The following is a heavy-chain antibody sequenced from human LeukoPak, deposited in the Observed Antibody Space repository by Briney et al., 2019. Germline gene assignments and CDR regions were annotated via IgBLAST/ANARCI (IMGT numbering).Heavy chain of an antibody. Sequence: SQTLSLTCAISGDSFSSNSAAWNWIRQSPSRGLEWLGRTYYRSKWYNDYAVSVKSRITINPDTSKNQFSLQLNSATPEDTAVYYCARGGQGDGYSADDAFDIWGQGTMVTVSS. V-gene: IGHV6-1*01. CDR3: ARGGQGDGYSADDAFDI. CDR2: TYYRSKWYN. D-gene: IGHD5-24*01. CDR1: GDSFSSNSAA. J-gene: IGHJ3*02.